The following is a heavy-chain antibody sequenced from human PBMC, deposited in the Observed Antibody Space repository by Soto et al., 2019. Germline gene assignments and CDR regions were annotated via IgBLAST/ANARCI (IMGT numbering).Heavy chain of an antibody. J-gene: IGHJ6*02. CDR1: GFTFSSYS. Sequence: GGSLRLSCAASGFTFSSYSMNWVRQAPGKGLEWVSYISSSSSTIYYADSVKGRFTISRDNAKNSVYLQMNSLRAEDTAVYYCARVVDYCDPYYYYGMDVWGQGTTVTVSS. CDR2: ISSSSSTI. V-gene: IGHV3-48*01. D-gene: IGHD3-22*01. CDR3: ARVVDYCDPYYYYGMDV.